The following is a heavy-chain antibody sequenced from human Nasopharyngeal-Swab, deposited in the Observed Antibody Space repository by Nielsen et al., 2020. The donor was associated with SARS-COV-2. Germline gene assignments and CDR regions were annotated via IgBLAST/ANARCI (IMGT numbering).Heavy chain of an antibody. CDR3: ARGRVSYSSSSAHAY. V-gene: IGHV1-18*04. CDR1: GYIFKSYV. Sequence: ASVKVSCKVSGYIFKSYVIHWVRQAPGQGLEWMGWIDPYNGNTDSGQQHQDRVTMTTDTSTGTAYMELGSLRSDDTAIYYCARGRVSYSSSSAHAYWGQGTLVSVSS. CDR2: IDPYNGNT. J-gene: IGHJ4*02. D-gene: IGHD6-6*01.